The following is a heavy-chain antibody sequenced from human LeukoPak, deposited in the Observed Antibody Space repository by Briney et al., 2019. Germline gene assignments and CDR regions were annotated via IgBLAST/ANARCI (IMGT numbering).Heavy chain of an antibody. CDR3: ARSTSQAALGGAFDI. CDR1: GYTFTYRY. J-gene: IGHJ3*02. V-gene: IGHV1-45*02. Sequence: GASVKVSCKASGYTFTYRYLHWVRQAPGQALEWMGWITPFNGNTNYAQKFQDRVTITRDRSMSTAYMELSSLRSEDTAMYYCARSTSQAALGGAFDIWGQGTMVTVSS. D-gene: IGHD3-16*01. CDR2: ITPFNGNT.